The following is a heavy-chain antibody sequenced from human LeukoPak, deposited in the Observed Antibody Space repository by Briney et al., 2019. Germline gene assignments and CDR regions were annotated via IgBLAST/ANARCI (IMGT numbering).Heavy chain of an antibody. V-gene: IGHV4-59*08. CDR1: GGSISSYY. CDR2: IYYSGST. J-gene: IGHJ5*02. Sequence: SETLSLTCTVSGGSISSYYCSWIRQPPGKGLEWIGYIYYSGSTNYNPSLKSRVTISVDTSKNQFSLKLSSVTAADTAVYYCARQWELRGWFDPWGQGTLVTVSS. D-gene: IGHD1-26*01. CDR3: ARQWELRGWFDP.